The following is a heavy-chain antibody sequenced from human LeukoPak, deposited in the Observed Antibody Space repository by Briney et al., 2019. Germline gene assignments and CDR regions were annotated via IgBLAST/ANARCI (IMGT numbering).Heavy chain of an antibody. Sequence: ASVKVSCKASGYTFTGYYMHRVRQAPGQGLEWMGWINPNSGGTNYAQKFQGWVTMTRDTSISTAYMELSRLRSDDTAVYYCASPVYSSSSAQYYFDYWGQGTLVTVSS. J-gene: IGHJ4*02. V-gene: IGHV1-2*04. D-gene: IGHD6-6*01. CDR2: INPNSGGT. CDR1: GYTFTGYY. CDR3: ASPVYSSSSAQYYFDY.